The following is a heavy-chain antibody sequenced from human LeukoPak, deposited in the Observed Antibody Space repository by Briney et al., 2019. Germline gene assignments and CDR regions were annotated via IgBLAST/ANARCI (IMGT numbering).Heavy chain of an antibody. CDR3: ARGDNRNDF. Sequence: PGGSLRLSCAASGFTFSSYAMSWVRQAPGKGLEWVSCSSSSGSYTFYTDPVKGRFTISRDNARNSLYLQMNSLRDEDTAVYYCARGDNRNDFWGQGTLVTVSS. V-gene: IGHV3-21*01. D-gene: IGHD2/OR15-2a*01. CDR2: SSSSGSYT. J-gene: IGHJ4*02. CDR1: GFTFSSYA.